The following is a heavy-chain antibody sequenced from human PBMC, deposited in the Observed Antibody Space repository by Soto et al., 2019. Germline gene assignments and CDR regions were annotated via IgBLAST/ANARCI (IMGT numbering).Heavy chain of an antibody. CDR3: ARVGPRSYYYYYYMDV. J-gene: IGHJ6*03. CDR1: GYTFTSYA. V-gene: IGHV1-3*01. D-gene: IGHD1-26*01. Sequence: QVQLVQSGAEVKKPGASVKVSCKASGYTFTSYAMHWVRQAPGQRLEWMGWINAGNGNTKYSQKFQGRVTITRDTSASAAYMELSSLRSDDTAVYYCARVGPRSYYYYYYMDVWGKGTTVTVSS. CDR2: INAGNGNT.